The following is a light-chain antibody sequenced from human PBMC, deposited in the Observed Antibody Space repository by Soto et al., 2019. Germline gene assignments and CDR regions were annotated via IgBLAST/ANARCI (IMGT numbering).Light chain of an antibody. CDR3: QQSYSTPDT. CDR1: QSISSY. Sequence: DNEMSQYPASRSVSVRDRVTITCRASQSISSYLNWYQQKPGKAPKLLIYAASSLQSGVPSRFSGSGSGTDFTLTISSLQPEDFATYYCQQSYSTPDTFGQATPLE. J-gene: IGKJ5*01. CDR2: AAS. V-gene: IGKV1-39*01.